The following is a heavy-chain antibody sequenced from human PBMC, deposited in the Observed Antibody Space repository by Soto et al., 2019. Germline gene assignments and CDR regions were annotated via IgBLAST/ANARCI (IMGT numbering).Heavy chain of an antibody. V-gene: IGHV3-7*03. CDR2: IKQDGSEK. D-gene: IGHD6-13*01. CDR3: ARALLGYSSSWYPY. CDR1: GFTFSSSW. Sequence: GGSLRLSCAASGFTFSSSWMSWVRQAPGKGLEWVANIKQDGSEKYYVDSVKGRFTISRDNAKNSLYLQMNTLRAADTAVYYGARALLGYSSSWYPYWGQGTLVTVSS. J-gene: IGHJ4*02.